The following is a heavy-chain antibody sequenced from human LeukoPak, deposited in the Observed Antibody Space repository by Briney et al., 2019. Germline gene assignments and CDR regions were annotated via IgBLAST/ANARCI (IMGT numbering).Heavy chain of an antibody. CDR1: GFTFSSYE. D-gene: IGHD6-19*01. CDR2: ISNSGSTK. CDR3: AKGSSGWTYYFDY. V-gene: IGHV3-48*03. J-gene: IGHJ4*02. Sequence: GGSLRLSCAASGFTFSSYEMNWIRQAPGKGLEWISYISNSGSTKYYADSVKGRFTISRDNSKNTLYLQMNTLRSEDTAVYYCAKGSSGWTYYFDYWGQGTLVTVSS.